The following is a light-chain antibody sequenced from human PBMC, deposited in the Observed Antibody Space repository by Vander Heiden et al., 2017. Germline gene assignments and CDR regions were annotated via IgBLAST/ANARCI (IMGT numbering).Light chain of an antibody. CDR3: AAWDGSMNGPV. Sequence: QSVLTQPPSASGTPGQGVTISFSGSGSNIGSKTVNWYQQLPGPAPELLVYSNNERPSGVPDRFSGSKSGTSASLAISGLQSEDEADYYCAAWDGSMNGPVFGGGTKLTVL. CDR1: GSNIGSKT. CDR2: SNN. V-gene: IGLV1-44*01. J-gene: IGLJ2*01.